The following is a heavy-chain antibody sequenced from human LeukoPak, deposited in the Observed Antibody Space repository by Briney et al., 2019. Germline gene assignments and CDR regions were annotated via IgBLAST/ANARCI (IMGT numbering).Heavy chain of an antibody. Sequence: NPSETLSLTCGVYGGSFSGYYWSWIRQPPGKGLEWIGEINHSGRTNYKPSLKSRVTISEDTSKNQFSLKVSSVTAADTAVYYCARGGLGHYYGSASFDYWGQGTLVIVSS. D-gene: IGHD3-10*01. J-gene: IGHJ4*02. V-gene: IGHV4-34*01. CDR3: ARGGLGHYYGSASFDY. CDR2: INHSGRT. CDR1: GGSFSGYY.